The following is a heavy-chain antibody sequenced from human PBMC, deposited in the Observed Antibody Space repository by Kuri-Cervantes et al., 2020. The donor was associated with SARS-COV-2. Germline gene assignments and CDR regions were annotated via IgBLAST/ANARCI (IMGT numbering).Heavy chain of an antibody. CDR2: IHYTGNT. D-gene: IGHD3-3*01. Sequence: GSLRLSCTVPGDSISDYSYYWGWIRQPPGKGLEWIGSIHYTGNTYYNPSLRSRVTMSVDTAKNQVSLEVTSVTAADTAVYLCARGVVTIYGFLVLLPAPGWLDPWGQGTLVTVSS. V-gene: IGHV4-39*01. CDR3: ARGVVTIYGFLVLLPAPGWLDP. J-gene: IGHJ5*02. CDR1: GDSISDYSYY.